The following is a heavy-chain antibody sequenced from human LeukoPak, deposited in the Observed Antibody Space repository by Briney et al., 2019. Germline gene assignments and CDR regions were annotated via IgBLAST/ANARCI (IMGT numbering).Heavy chain of an antibody. Sequence: QPGGSLRLSCAASGFTFSSYAMSWVRQAPGKGLVWVSTISGSGGSTYYADSVKGRFTISRDNSKNTLYLQMNSLRAEDTAVYYCARGWGFAGPFDYWGQGTLVTVSS. CDR3: ARGWGFAGPFDY. CDR1: GFTFSSYA. CDR2: ISGSGGST. V-gene: IGHV3-23*01. D-gene: IGHD3-10*01. J-gene: IGHJ4*02.